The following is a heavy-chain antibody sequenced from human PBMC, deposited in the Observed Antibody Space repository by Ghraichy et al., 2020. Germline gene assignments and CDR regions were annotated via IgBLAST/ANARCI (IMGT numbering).Heavy chain of an antibody. CDR2: ISSSSNNI. CDR3: ARLYKGQDY. CDR1: GFSFSTFI. J-gene: IGHJ4*02. D-gene: IGHD1-1*01. V-gene: IGHV3-21*01. Sequence: GGSLRLSCAASGFSFSTFIMDWVRQAPGKGLEWVASISSSSNNIYYADSVKDRFTISRDNAKNSLYLQMNSLRAEDTAVYYCARLYKGQDYWGQGTLVTVSS.